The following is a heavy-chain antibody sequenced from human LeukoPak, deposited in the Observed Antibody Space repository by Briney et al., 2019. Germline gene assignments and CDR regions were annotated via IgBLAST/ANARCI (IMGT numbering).Heavy chain of an antibody. Sequence: GGSLRLSCAASGFTFSGYRMHWLRQAPGKGLVWVSRINSDGSSTSYADSVKGRLTISRDNAKNTLYLKMKSLRAEDTAVYYCARVLTPIVDVWGKGTTVTISS. CDR1: GFTFSGYR. J-gene: IGHJ6*04. D-gene: IGHD1-14*01. CDR3: ARVLTPIVDV. V-gene: IGHV3-74*01. CDR2: INSDGSST.